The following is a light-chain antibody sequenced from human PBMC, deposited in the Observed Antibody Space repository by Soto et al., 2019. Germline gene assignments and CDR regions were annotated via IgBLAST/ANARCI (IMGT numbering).Light chain of an antibody. Sequence: EIVLTQSPGTLSLSPGERATLSCRASQSVSSSYLAWYQQRPGQAPRLLIYGASTRATGIPARFSGSGSGTEFTLTISSLQSEDCAVYYCQQHNNWPPLTFGGGTKVDI. V-gene: IGKV3-15*01. CDR3: QQHNNWPPLT. J-gene: IGKJ4*01. CDR1: QSVSSSY. CDR2: GAS.